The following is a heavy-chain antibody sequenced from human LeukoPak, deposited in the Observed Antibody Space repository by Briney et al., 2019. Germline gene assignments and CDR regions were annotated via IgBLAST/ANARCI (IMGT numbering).Heavy chain of an antibody. Sequence: PGRSLRLSCAASGLTFSSYGMHWVRQAPGKGLEWVAVISYDGSNKYYADSVKGRFTISRDNSKNTLYLQMNSLRAEDTAVYYCAKDQGGSYDIFPVGAFDIWGQGTMVTVSS. J-gene: IGHJ3*02. V-gene: IGHV3-30*18. CDR2: ISYDGSNK. D-gene: IGHD3-9*01. CDR1: GLTFSSYG. CDR3: AKDQGGSYDIFPVGAFDI.